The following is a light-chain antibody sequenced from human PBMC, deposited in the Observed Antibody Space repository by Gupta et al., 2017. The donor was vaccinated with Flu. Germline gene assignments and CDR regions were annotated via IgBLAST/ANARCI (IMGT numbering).Light chain of an antibody. CDR1: QSISGW. V-gene: IGKV1-5*03. Sequence: TQMTQSPSTLSASVGDRVTITCRASQSISGWLAWYQQKPGKAPNLLIYKTSSLESGVPSRFSGSGSGTEFTLTISSLQPDDFATYYCQQYNSYSGTFGQGTKVEIK. CDR3: QQYNSYSGT. J-gene: IGKJ1*01. CDR2: KTS.